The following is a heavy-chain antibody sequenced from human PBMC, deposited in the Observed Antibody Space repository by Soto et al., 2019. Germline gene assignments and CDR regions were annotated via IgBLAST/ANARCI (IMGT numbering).Heavy chain of an antibody. CDR2: ISYTGST. D-gene: IGHD3-10*01. J-gene: IGHJ6*02. Sequence: SETLSLTCTVSGGSISPYFWTWIRQPPGKGLEWIGYISYTGSTKYNPSLKSRVTISLDTSKNQVSLKLSSVTAADTAVYYCARDPRGVPDLGMDVWGQGTTVTVSS. CDR3: ARDPRGVPDLGMDV. CDR1: GGSISPYF. V-gene: IGHV4-59*01.